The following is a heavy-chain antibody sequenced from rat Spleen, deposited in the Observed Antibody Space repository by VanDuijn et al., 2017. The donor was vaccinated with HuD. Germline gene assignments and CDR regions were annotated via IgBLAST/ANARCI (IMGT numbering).Heavy chain of an antibody. CDR1: GFTFNSYW. D-gene: IGHD1-11*01. J-gene: IGHJ1*01. CDR2: ISYDGSRT. V-gene: IGHV5-7*01. CDR3: ARQTWEGMWWYFDF. Sequence: EVRLVEAGGGLVQPGRSLKLSCVASGFTFNSYWMYWVRQAPKKVLEWVATISYDGSRTYYRDSVKGRFTISRDNAKSTLYLQMDSLRSEDTATYYCARQTWEGMWWYFDFWGPGTMVTVSS.